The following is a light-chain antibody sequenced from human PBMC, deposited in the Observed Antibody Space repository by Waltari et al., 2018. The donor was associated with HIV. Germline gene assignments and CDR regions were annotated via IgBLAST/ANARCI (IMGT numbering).Light chain of an antibody. J-gene: IGKJ1*01. CDR3: HQYASFSGT. V-gene: IGKV1-5*03. CDR2: QAS. Sequence: DIRLPQSPSTLSASAGDLVAITCRAGQNVGAFLAWYQQKPGKPPKLLIYQASILEGGVPSRFSGSVSGSDFTLTINGLQSDDFATYYCHQYASFSGTFGQGTKVEL. CDR1: QNVGAF.